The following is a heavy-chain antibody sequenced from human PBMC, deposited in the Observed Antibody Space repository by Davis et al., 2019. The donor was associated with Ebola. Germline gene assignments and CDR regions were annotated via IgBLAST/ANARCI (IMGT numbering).Heavy chain of an antibody. D-gene: IGHD5-18*01. CDR2: VYYYIGST. V-gene: IGHV4-30-4*01. CDR1: NGSISSGHYY. CDR3: ARRPSLTQLWIDY. J-gene: IGHJ4*02. Sequence: MPSETLSLTCTVPNGSISSGHYYWNWIRQPPGKGLEWIGHVYYYIGSTNYNPSLKSRVTISVDTSKNQFSLKLSSVTAADTAVYYCARRPSLTQLWIDYWGQGTLVTVSS.